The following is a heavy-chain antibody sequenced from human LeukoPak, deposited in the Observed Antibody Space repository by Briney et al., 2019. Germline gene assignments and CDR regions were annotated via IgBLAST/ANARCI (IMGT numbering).Heavy chain of an antibody. CDR2: IYYSGST. CDR3: ARDPTPLYGSGSCFFDY. J-gene: IGHJ4*02. V-gene: IGHV4-30-4*01. CDR1: GGSISSVDYY. D-gene: IGHD3-10*01. Sequence: SQTLSLTCTVSGGSISSVDYYWSWIRQPPGKGLEWIGYIYYSGSTYYNPSLKSRVTISVDTSKNQFSLKLSSVTAADTAVYYCARDPTPLYGSGSCFFDYWGQGTLVTVSS.